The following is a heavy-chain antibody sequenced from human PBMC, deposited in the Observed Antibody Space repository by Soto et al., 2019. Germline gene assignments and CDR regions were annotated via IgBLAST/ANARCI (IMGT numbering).Heavy chain of an antibody. D-gene: IGHD5-12*01. CDR2: ISSSSSTI. CDR1: GFTFSSYS. V-gene: IGHV3-48*01. CDR3: ARWSSWNYYYYGMGV. J-gene: IGHJ6*02. Sequence: EVQLVESGGGLVQPGGSLRLSCAASGFTFSSYSMNWVRQAPGKGLEWVSYISSSSSTIYYADSVKGRFTISRDNAKKSLYLQMNSLRAEDTAVYYCARWSSWNYYYYGMGVWGQGTTVTVSS.